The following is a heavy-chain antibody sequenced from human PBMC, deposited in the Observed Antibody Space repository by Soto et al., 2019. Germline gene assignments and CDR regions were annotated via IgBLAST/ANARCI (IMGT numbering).Heavy chain of an antibody. CDR2: ISSSGSTI. CDR3: ARVLVFYGGFDP. D-gene: IGHD2-21*02. Sequence: PGGSLRLSCAASGFTFTDYYMSWISKAPGKGLEWVSYISSSGSTIYYADSVKGRFTISRDNAKNSLYLQMNSLRAEDTAVYYCARVLVFYGGFDPWGQGTLVTVSS. J-gene: IGHJ5*02. CDR1: GFTFTDYY. V-gene: IGHV3-11*01.